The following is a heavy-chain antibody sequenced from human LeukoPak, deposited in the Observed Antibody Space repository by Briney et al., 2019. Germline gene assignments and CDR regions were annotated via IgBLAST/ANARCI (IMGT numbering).Heavy chain of an antibody. CDR2: ISGSGGST. CDR3: AKDRQRVHGSSWYGAASTTAEVIDY. D-gene: IGHD6-13*01. J-gene: IGHJ4*02. CDR1: GFTFSSYA. Sequence: GGSLRLSCAASGFTFSSYAMSWVRQAPGKGLEWVSAISGSGGSTYYADSVKGRFTISRDNSKNTLYLQMNSLRAEDTAVYYCAKDRQRVHGSSWYGAASTTAEVIDYWGQGTLVTVSS. V-gene: IGHV3-23*01.